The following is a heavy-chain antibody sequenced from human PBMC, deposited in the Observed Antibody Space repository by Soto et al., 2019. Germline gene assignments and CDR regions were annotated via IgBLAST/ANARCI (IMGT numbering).Heavy chain of an antibody. V-gene: IGHV3-21*01. Sequence: EVQLVESGGGLVKPGGSLRLSCAASGFTFSSYSMNWVRQAPGKGLEWVSSISSSSSYIYYADSVKGRFTISRDNAKNSLYLQMNSRRAYDTAVYYCARELYCSSTSCYRGSAFDYWGQGTLVTVSS. D-gene: IGHD2-2*01. CDR3: ARELYCSSTSCYRGSAFDY. J-gene: IGHJ4*02. CDR1: GFTFSSYS. CDR2: ISSSSSYI.